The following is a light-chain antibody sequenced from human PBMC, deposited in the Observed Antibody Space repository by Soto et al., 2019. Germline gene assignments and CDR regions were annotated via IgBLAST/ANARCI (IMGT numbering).Light chain of an antibody. CDR3: QHYNSYSEA. Sequence: DIQMTQSPPTLSASVGETVTITCRASESIDNWLAWYQQKPGKAPKLLIYKASTLKSGVPSRFSGSGSGTEFTLTISSLQPDDFATYYCQHYNSYSEAFGQGTKVDIK. J-gene: IGKJ1*01. CDR1: ESIDNW. CDR2: KAS. V-gene: IGKV1-5*03.